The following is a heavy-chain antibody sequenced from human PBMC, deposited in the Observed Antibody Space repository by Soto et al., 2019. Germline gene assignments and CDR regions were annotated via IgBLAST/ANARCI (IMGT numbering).Heavy chain of an antibody. CDR3: ARSRRVWTNSGSYYGYYYYGMDV. V-gene: IGHV4-34*01. J-gene: IGHJ6*02. CDR2: INHSGST. CDR1: EGSFSGYC. Sequence: SEMMSLSCAVYEGSFSGYCWSWISKPTGKGLEWIGEINHSGSTNYNPSLKNRVTISVDTSKNQFSLKLSSVTAADTAVYYCARSRRVWTNSGSYYGYYYYGMDVWGQGTTVTVSS. D-gene: IGHD3-10*01.